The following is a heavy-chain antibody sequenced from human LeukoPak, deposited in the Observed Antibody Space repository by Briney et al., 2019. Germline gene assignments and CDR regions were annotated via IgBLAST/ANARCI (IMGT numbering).Heavy chain of an antibody. CDR3: AKDWYFYESIFDH. Sequence: ASVKVSCKASGYTFTNYAVNWVRQAPGQGLEWMGWINTNTGTPTYAQGFTGRFVFSLDTSASTIYLQINSLKAEDTAVYYCAKDWYFYESIFDHWGQGTLVTVSS. CDR2: INTNTGTP. CDR1: GYTFTNYA. V-gene: IGHV7-4-1*02. D-gene: IGHD3-22*01. J-gene: IGHJ4*02.